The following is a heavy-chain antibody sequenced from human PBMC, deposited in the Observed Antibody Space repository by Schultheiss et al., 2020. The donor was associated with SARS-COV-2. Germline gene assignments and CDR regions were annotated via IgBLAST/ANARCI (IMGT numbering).Heavy chain of an antibody. V-gene: IGHV3-23*01. Sequence: GGSLRLSCAASGFTFSSYAMSWVRQAPGKGLEWVSAISGSGGSTYYADSVKGRFTISRDNSKNTLYLQMNSLRAEDTAVYYCAKDLVLYDETYYDFWSGFESDNWFDPWGQGTLVTVSS. J-gene: IGHJ5*02. D-gene: IGHD3-3*01. CDR2: ISGSGGST. CDR3: AKDLVLYDETYYDFWSGFESDNWFDP. CDR1: GFTFSSYA.